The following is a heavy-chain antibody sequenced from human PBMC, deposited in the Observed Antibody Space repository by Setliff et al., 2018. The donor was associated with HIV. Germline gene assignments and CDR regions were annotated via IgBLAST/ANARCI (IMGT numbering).Heavy chain of an antibody. CDR3: ARVVYYFGSDRPYYYGMDV. CDR2: ISSSSNYI. CDR1: GLTFSSDS. D-gene: IGHD3-10*01. J-gene: IGHJ6*02. V-gene: IGHV3-21*01. Sequence: GGSLRLSCAASGLTFSSDSMNWVRQAPGKGLEWVSSISSSSNYIYYADSVKGRFTISRDNAKNSLYLQVNSLRAEDTAVYYCARVVYYFGSDRPYYYGMDVWGQGTTVTVSS.